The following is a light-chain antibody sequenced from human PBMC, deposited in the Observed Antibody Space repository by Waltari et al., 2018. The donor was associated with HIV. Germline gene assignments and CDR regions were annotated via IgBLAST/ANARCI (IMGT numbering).Light chain of an antibody. CDR1: SSDVGGYNY. Sequence: QSALTQPRSVSGSPGQSVTISCTGTSSDVGGYNYVSWYQQHPGKAPKLKIYDVSKRASGGPARCSGSKSGKAASLTSAGRQAEDEADYYCCSYAGSYTFYVFGTGTKVTVL. V-gene: IGLV2-11*01. CDR2: DVS. CDR3: CSYAGSYTFYV. J-gene: IGLJ1*01.